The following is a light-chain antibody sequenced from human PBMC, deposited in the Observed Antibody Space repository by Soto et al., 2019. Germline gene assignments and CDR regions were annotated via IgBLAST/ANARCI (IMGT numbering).Light chain of an antibody. CDR2: DAS. CDR3: QQYNSYSWT. CDR1: QSISSW. V-gene: IGKV1-5*01. J-gene: IGKJ1*01. Sequence: DIRMTQSPSTLSASEGDRVTITCRASQSISSWLAWYQQKPGKAPKLLIYDASSLESGVPSRFSGSGSGTEFTLTISSLQPDDFATYYCQQYNSYSWTFGQGTKVEIK.